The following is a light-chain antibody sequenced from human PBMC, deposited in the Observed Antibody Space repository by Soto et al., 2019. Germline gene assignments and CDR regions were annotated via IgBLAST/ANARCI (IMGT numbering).Light chain of an antibody. J-gene: IGKJ2*01. CDR1: HSVSSTY. V-gene: IGKV3-20*01. Sequence: EIVLTQSPGTLSLSPGERATLSCRASHSVSSTYLAWYQQKPGQAPRLHIYGASSRATGIPDRFSGSGSGTDFTLTISRLEPEDFAVYYCQQYGSSPPYTFGQGTKLEIK. CDR3: QQYGSSPPYT. CDR2: GAS.